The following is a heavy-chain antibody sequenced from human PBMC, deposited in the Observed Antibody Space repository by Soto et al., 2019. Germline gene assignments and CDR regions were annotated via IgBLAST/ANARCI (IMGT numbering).Heavy chain of an antibody. J-gene: IGHJ4*02. CDR3: ATGGLFSS. CDR1: GGAFSANY. D-gene: IGHD3-3*01. V-gene: IGHV4-34*01. CDR2: INHSGHT. Sequence: QVQLQQWGAGVLKPSETLSLTCGISGGAFSANYWSWIRQAPGKGLEWLGEINHSGHTKYNPSLNSQVSISADTSKNQFSLSLTSVTADDTAIYYCATGGLFSSWGQGTQVTVSS.